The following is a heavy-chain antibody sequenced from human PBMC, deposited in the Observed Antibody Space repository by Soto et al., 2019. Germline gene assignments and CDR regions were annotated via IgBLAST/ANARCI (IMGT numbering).Heavy chain of an antibody. Sequence: EVQLVESGGGLVKPGGSLRLSCAASGFPFSKAWMSWVRQVPGKGLEWVGRIKSKAAGGTTDYAAPVKGRFTISSDDSSNTLYLQMNSLKTEDTAVYYCTQVLGYCSGGNCFTFDYWGQGAVVTFSS. J-gene: IGHJ4*02. V-gene: IGHV3-15*01. CDR3: TQVLGYCSGGNCFTFDY. CDR1: GFPFSKAW. CDR2: IKSKAAGGTT. D-gene: IGHD2-15*01.